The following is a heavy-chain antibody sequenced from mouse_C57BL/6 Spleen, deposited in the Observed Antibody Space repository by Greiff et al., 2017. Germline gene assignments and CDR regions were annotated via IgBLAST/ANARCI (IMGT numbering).Heavy chain of an antibody. D-gene: IGHD2-14*01. Sequence: VKLQESGAELVRPGASVKLSCKASGYTFTDYYINWVKQRPGQGLEWIARIYPGSGNTYYNEKFKGKATLTAEKSSSTAYMQLRSLTSEDSAVYFCARSPYGYGKGVDYWGQGTTLTVSS. CDR3: ARSPYGYGKGVDY. J-gene: IGHJ2*01. CDR2: IYPGSGNT. CDR1: GYTFTDYY. V-gene: IGHV1-76*01.